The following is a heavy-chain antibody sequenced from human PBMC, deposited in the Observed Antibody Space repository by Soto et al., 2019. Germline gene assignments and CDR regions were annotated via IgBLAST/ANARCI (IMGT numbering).Heavy chain of an antibody. CDR1: GGSISSGGYY. D-gene: IGHD3-3*01. V-gene: IGHV4-31*03. CDR3: ARAFSPPGVEWLSPQAHNYYYYGMDV. J-gene: IGHJ6*02. Sequence: KPSETLSLTCTVSGGSISSGGYYWSWIRQHPGKGLEWIGYIYYSGSTYYNPSLKSRVTILVDTSKNQFSLKLSSVTAADTAVYYCARAFSPPGVEWLSPQAHNYYYYGMDVWGQGTTVTSP. CDR2: IYYSGST.